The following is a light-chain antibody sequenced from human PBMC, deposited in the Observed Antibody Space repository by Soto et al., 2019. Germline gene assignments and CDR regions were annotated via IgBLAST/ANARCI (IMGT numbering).Light chain of an antibody. CDR1: KTLNRL. V-gene: IGKV1-39*01. CDR2: AAA. CDR3: QQSSSPRPVN. J-gene: IGKJ5*01. Sequence: MTRCASALSAVVAVRVKITCRESKTLNRLLNWYQDKTGKAPKLLIYAAASLQSGVTSRFSGSGSGKDFTLTISSLQADHFATYYCQQSSSPRPVNFGQGTRLEIK.